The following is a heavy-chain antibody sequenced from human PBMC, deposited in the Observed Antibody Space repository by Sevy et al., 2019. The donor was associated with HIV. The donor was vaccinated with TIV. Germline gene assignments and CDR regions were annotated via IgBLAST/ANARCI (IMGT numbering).Heavy chain of an antibody. J-gene: IGHJ4*02. CDR2: ISGTSQTI. D-gene: IGHD3-16*01. CDR1: GFSFSPYS. Sequence: GGSLRLSCGASGFSFSPYSMNWVRQAPGKGLEWISYISGTSQTIYYADSVKGRFTISRDNAKNSLYQMNSLRAEDTALYYCARVPLYDDPWYCDHWGQGTLVTVSS. CDR3: ARVPLYDDPWYCDH. V-gene: IGHV3-48*01.